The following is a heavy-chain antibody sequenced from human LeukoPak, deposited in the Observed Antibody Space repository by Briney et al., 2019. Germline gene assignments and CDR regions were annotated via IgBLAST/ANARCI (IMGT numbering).Heavy chain of an antibody. V-gene: IGHV3-74*01. D-gene: IGHD3-10*01. CDR3: ARAEELLLWFGELLSSHYYGMDV. J-gene: IGHJ6*02. Sequence: PGGSLRLSCAASGFTFSSHWMHWVRQAPGKGLVWVSRINSDGSSTSYADSVKGRFTIPRDNAKNTLYLQMNSLRAEDTAVYYCARAEELLLWFGELLSSHYYGMDVWGQGTTVTVSS. CDR2: INSDGSST. CDR1: GFTFSSHW.